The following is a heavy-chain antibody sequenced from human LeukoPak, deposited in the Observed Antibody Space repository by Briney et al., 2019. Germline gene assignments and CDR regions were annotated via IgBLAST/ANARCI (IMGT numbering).Heavy chain of an antibody. CDR3: ARGNAGYCSSTSCYAYFDY. D-gene: IGHD2-2*01. CDR2: IYYSGST. Sequence: PSETLSLTCTVSGGSISSGGYYWSWIRQHPGKGLEWIGYIYYSGSTYYNPSLKSRVTISVDTSKNQFSLKLSSVTAADTAVYYCARGNAGYCSSTSCYAYFDYWGQGTLVTVSS. V-gene: IGHV4-31*03. CDR1: GGSISSGGYY. J-gene: IGHJ4*02.